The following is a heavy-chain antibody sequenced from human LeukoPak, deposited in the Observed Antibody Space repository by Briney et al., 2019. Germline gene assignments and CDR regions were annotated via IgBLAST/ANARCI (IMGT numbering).Heavy chain of an antibody. Sequence: GGSLRLSCAASGFTVSSNYMSWVRQAPGKGLEWVSAISGSGGSKYYADSVKGRFTISRDNSKNTLYLQMNSLRAEDTAVYYCAKAYCGSYRRDAFDIWGQGTMVTVSS. J-gene: IGHJ3*02. CDR2: ISGSGGSK. CDR1: GFTVSSNY. V-gene: IGHV3-23*01. D-gene: IGHD1-26*01. CDR3: AKAYCGSYRRDAFDI.